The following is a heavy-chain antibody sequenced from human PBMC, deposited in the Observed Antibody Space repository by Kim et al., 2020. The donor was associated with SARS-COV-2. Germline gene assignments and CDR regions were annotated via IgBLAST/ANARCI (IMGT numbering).Heavy chain of an antibody. CDR3: AHSFWLRHYFDY. Sequence: KRYSPSLKSRLTITKDTSKNQVVLTMTNMDPVDTATYYCAHSFWLRHYFDYWGQGTLVTVSS. CDR2: K. J-gene: IGHJ4*02. D-gene: IGHD5-12*01. V-gene: IGHV2-5*01.